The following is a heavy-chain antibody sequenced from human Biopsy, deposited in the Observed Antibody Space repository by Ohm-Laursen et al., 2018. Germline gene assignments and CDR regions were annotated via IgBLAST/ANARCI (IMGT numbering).Heavy chain of an antibody. CDR2: ISAYNGHT. J-gene: IGHJ4*02. Sequence: KVSCKASGYPFITYGISWVRQAPGQGLEWMGWISAYNGHTKFARKFQDRVTMTTDTSTTTAYMDLRSLRSDDTAVYYCARDPHGEGRDYGSYFDYWGQGTLVTVSS. CDR3: ARDPHGEGRDYGSYFDY. CDR1: GYPFITYG. D-gene: IGHD4-17*01. V-gene: IGHV1-18*01.